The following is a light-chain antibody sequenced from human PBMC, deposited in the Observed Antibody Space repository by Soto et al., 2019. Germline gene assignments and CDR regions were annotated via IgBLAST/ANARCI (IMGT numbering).Light chain of an antibody. Sequence: EIVMTQSQATLSVSPGERSTLSCRASQSVSSNLAWYHQKPGQAPRLLIYGPSTRATGIPARFSGSGSGTEFTLTISSLQFEDFAVYYCQQYNNWPLTFGGGTKVEIK. V-gene: IGKV3-15*01. CDR2: GPS. CDR3: QQYNNWPLT. J-gene: IGKJ4*01. CDR1: QSVSSN.